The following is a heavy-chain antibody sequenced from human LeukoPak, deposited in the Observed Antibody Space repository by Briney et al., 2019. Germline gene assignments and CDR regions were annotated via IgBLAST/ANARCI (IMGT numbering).Heavy chain of an antibody. Sequence: SVKVSCKASGGTFSSYAISWVRQAPGQGLEWMGGIIPIFGTANYAQKFQGGVTITTDESTSTAYMELSSLRSEDTAVYYCARDFKGGSYPEDDAFDIWGQGTMVTVSS. CDR3: ARDFKGGSYPEDDAFDI. V-gene: IGHV1-69*05. J-gene: IGHJ3*02. D-gene: IGHD1-26*01. CDR1: GGTFSSYA. CDR2: IIPIFGTA.